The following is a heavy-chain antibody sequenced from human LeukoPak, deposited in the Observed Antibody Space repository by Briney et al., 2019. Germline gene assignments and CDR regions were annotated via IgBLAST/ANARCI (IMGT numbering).Heavy chain of an antibody. CDR2: ISYDGSNK. CDR3: ARPYYYGSSGYSFDY. V-gene: IGHV3-30-3*01. Sequence: GRSLRLSCAASGFTFSSYAMHWVRQAPGKGLEWVAVISYDGSNKYYADSVKGRFTISRDNSKNTLYLQMNSLRAEDTAVYYCARPYYYGSSGYSFDYWGQGTLVTVSS. J-gene: IGHJ4*02. D-gene: IGHD3-22*01. CDR1: GFTFSSYA.